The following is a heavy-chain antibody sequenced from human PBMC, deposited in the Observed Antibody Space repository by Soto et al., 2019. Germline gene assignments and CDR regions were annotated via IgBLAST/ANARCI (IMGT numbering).Heavy chain of an antibody. D-gene: IGHD3-10*01. Sequence: SETLSLTCSVSGGSINSYWWSWIRQPAGKGLEWIGRVYSSGTTDYSPSLNSRATMSVETSKNQFSLKLSSVTAADTAVYYCARDIGSYAYGEGYWGQGIQVTVSS. CDR1: GGSINSYW. CDR2: VYSSGTT. V-gene: IGHV4-4*07. CDR3: ARDIGSYAYGEGY. J-gene: IGHJ4*02.